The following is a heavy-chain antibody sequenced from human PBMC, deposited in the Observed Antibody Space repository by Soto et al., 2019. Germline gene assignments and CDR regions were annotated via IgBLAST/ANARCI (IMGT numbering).Heavy chain of an antibody. CDR2: SYYRSKWFN. CDR3: ARANYGDGLGGFDI. V-gene: IGHV6-1*01. CDR1: RDSVSSSTAT. J-gene: IGHJ3*02. Sequence: SQTLSLTCVISRDSVSSSTATWNCIRQSPSRGLEWLGRSYYRSKWFNDYAVSVKSRIIINPDTSENQISLHLSSATPEDTALYYCARANYGDGLGGFDIWGQRTMVTVSS. D-gene: IGHD4-17*01.